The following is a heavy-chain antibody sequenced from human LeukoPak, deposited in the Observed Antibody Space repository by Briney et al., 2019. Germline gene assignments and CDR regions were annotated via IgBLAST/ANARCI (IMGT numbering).Heavy chain of an antibody. D-gene: IGHD6-13*01. CDR3: ARALAADNWFDP. J-gene: IGHJ5*02. Sequence: GGSLRLSCAASGLTFSSYSMNWVRQAPGKGLDWVSSISSSSSYIYYADSVKGRFTISRDNAKNSLYLQMNSLRAEDTAVYYCARALAADNWFDPWGQGTLVTVSS. V-gene: IGHV3-21*01. CDR1: GLTFSSYS. CDR2: ISSSSSYI.